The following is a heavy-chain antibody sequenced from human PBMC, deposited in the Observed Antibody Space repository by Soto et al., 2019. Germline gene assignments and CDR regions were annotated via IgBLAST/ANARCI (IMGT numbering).Heavy chain of an antibody. CDR3: VRDSGFRGFLEWSLDV. Sequence: GESLKISCKGSGYSFTSYWIGWVRQMPGKGLEWMGIIYPGDSDTRYSPSFQGQVTISADKSISTAYLQWSSLKASDTAMYYCVRDSGFRGFLEWSLDVWGQGTTVTVSS. D-gene: IGHD3-3*01. CDR1: GYSFTSYW. CDR2: IYPGDSDT. V-gene: IGHV5-51*01. J-gene: IGHJ6*02.